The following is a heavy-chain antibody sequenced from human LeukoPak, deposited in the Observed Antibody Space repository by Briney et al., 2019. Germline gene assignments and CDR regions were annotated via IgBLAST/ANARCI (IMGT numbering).Heavy chain of an antibody. J-gene: IGHJ4*02. Sequence: GGSLRLSCAASGFTFSSYSMNWVRQAPGKGLEWVSYISSSGTTIFYADSVKGRFTISRDNAKNSLYLQMNSLRAEDTAVYYCARAGARLLDYWGQGTLVTVSS. CDR2: ISSSGTTI. CDR1: GFTFSSYS. CDR3: ARAGARLLDY. V-gene: IGHV3-48*01. D-gene: IGHD5/OR15-5a*01.